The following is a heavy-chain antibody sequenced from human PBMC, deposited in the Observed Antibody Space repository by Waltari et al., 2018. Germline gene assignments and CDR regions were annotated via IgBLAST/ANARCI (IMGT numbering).Heavy chain of an antibody. D-gene: IGHD3-3*01. J-gene: IGHJ5*02. CDR1: GFTFSSFA. V-gene: IGHV3-23*04. CDR3: AKSGGPHDFWNWFDP. CDR2: ISSGGDTT. Sequence: EVQLVESGGGLVQPGGSLRLACGASGFTFSSFAMNWLRQAPGKGLEWVSGISSGGDTTYYHASVKGRFTISGDNRGNTLFLQMDSLRADDTAVYYCAKSGGPHDFWNWFDPWGQGTLVTVSA.